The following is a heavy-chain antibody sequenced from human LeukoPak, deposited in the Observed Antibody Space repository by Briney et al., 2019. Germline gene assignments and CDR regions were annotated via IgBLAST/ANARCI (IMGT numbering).Heavy chain of an antibody. CDR3: ARLIGTRPPFDY. CDR1: GGSFSGYY. J-gene: IGHJ4*02. CDR2: INHSGST. Sequence: PSETLSLTCAVYGGSFSGYYWSWIRQPPGKGLEWIGEINHSGSTNYNPSLKSRVTISVDTSKNQFSLELSSVTAADTAVYYCARLIGTRPPFDYWGQGTLVTVSS. V-gene: IGHV4-34*01.